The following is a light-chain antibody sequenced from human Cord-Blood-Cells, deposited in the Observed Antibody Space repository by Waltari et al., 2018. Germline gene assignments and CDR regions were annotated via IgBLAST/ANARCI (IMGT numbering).Light chain of an antibody. CDR1: QSVSSN. V-gene: IGKV3-15*01. CDR3: QQYNNWPPGRT. CDR2: GAS. Sequence: ELVMTQSPATLSASSGERTTLSCTASQSVSSNLAWYQQRPGQAPRLLIYGASTRATGIPARFSCSGSGTEFTLTISSLQSEDFAVYYCQQYNNWPPGRTFGQGTKVEIK. J-gene: IGKJ1*01.